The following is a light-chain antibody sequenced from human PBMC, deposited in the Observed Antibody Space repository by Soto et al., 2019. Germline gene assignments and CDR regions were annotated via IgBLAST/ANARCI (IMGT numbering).Light chain of an antibody. CDR3: QQRNVWPPIT. J-gene: IGKJ5*01. V-gene: IGKV3-11*01. CDR2: DST. Sequence: VLTQSPATLSLSPGERATLSCRASQSIHTSLAWYQQKPGQPPRLVVYDSTLRANGVPDRFCGSRSGTEFTLPINSLEPEDFAVYYCQQRNVWPPITFGQGTRLEI. CDR1: QSIHTS.